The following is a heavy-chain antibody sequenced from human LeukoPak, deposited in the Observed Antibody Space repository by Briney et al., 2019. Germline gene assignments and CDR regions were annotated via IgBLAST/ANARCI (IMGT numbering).Heavy chain of an antibody. J-gene: IGHJ4*02. CDR2: IYHSGST. Sequence: PSETLSLTCTVSGYSISSGYYWGWIRQPPGKGLEWIGSIYHSGSTYYNPSLKSRVTISVDTSKNQFSLKLSSVTAADTALYYCATHSSGWYLRSQIDYWGQGTLVTVSS. CDR3: ATHSSGWYLRSQIDY. CDR1: GYSISSGYY. D-gene: IGHD6-19*01. V-gene: IGHV4-38-2*02.